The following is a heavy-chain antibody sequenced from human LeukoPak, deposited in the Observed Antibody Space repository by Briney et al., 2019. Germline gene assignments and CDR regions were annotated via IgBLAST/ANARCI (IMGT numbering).Heavy chain of an antibody. CDR2: ITSSSSTI. V-gene: IGHV3-48*02. CDR3: ARGATPDY. J-gene: IGHJ4*02. CDR1: GFTFSSYS. Sequence: GGSLRLSCAASGFTFSSYSMNWVRQAPGKGLQWVSYITSSSSTIYYADSVKGRFTISRDNAKNSLYLQMNSLRDKDTAVYYCARGATPDYWGQGTLVTVSS.